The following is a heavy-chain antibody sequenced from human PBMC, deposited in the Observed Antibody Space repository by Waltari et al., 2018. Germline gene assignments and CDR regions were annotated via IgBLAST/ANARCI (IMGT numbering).Heavy chain of an antibody. CDR1: GFTFSSYH. CDR2: SSSGGTIR. CDR3: ARERSVTGKGNLDY. V-gene: IGHV3-48*03. Sequence: EVQLVESGGGLVQPGGSLRLSCAASGFTFSSYHMNWVRQAPGKGLEWVSYSSSGGTIRFYAESVKGRFTISRDNAKNSLYLHMNSLRVEDTAVYYCARERSVTGKGNLDYWGQGTLVTVSS. D-gene: IGHD3-10*01. J-gene: IGHJ4*02.